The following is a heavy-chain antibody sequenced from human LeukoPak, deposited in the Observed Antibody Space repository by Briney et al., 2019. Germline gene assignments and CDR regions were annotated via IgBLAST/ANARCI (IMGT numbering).Heavy chain of an antibody. V-gene: IGHV1-2*02. Sequence: ASVKVCFKTSGYTFTGYFIHWVRHAPGQGLEWMGWINPNTGGTNYAQKFQGRVTMTRDTSISTAYMELSSLRFDDTAVYYCARDPINGKADAFDIWGQGTVVTVSS. CDR3: ARDPINGKADAFDI. CDR1: GYTFTGYF. D-gene: IGHD4-17*01. CDR2: INPNTGGT. J-gene: IGHJ3*02.